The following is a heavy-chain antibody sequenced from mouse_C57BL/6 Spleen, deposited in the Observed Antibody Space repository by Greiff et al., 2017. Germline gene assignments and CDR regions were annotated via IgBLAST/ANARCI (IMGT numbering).Heavy chain of an antibody. CDR3: ARPTGSYYAMDY. Sequence: EVQLQESGGDLVKPGGSLKLSCAASGFTFSSYGMSWVRQTPDKRLEWVATISSGGSYTYYPDSVKGRFTISRDNAKNTLYLQMSSVKSEDTAMYYCARPTGSYYAMDYWGQGTSVTVSS. J-gene: IGHJ4*01. V-gene: IGHV5-6*01. D-gene: IGHD4-1*02. CDR1: GFTFSSYG. CDR2: ISSGGSYT.